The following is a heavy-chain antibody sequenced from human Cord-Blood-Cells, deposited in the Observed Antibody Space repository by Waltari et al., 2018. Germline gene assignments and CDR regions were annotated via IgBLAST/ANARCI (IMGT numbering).Heavy chain of an antibody. D-gene: IGHD2-15*01. Sequence: QVQLQQWGAGLLKPSETLSLTCAVYGGSFSGYYWTWIRQPPGQGLDWIGEINHSGSTNYNPSLKSRVTISVDTSKNQFSLKLSSVTAADTAVYYCARHALGGNCSGGSCYFDYWGQGTLVTVSS. CDR1: GGSFSGYY. J-gene: IGHJ4*02. CDR3: ARHALGGNCSGGSCYFDY. V-gene: IGHV4-34*01. CDR2: INHSGST.